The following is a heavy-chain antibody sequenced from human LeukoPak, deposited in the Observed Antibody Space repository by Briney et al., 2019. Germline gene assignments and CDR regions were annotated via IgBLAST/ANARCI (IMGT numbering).Heavy chain of an antibody. CDR2: ISSGAGTSI. J-gene: IGHJ4*02. CDR1: GFSFSTYY. D-gene: IGHD6-19*01. CDR3: YASAVVASDY. Sequence: PGGSLRLSRAASGFSFSTYYMGWIRQAPGKGLEWVSYISSGAGTSIYYADSVRGRFFISRDNDKNSLYLQMNSLGAEDTAIYYCYASAVVASDYWGQGTLVTVSS. V-gene: IGHV3-11*01.